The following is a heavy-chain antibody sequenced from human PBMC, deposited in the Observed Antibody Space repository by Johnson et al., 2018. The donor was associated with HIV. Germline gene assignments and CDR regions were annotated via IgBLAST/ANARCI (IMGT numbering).Heavy chain of an antibody. Sequence: VQLVESGGGLVQPGRSLRLSCAASGFTFDDYAMHWVRQVPGKGLEWVSGISWNSGSIGYADSVKGRFTISRDNAKNSLYLQMNSLRGEDTAVYYCTGDGPRDAFDIWGQGTVVIVSS. V-gene: IGHV3-9*01. CDR1: GFTFDDYA. CDR3: TGDGPRDAFDI. D-gene: IGHD2-21*02. CDR2: ISWNSGSI. J-gene: IGHJ3*02.